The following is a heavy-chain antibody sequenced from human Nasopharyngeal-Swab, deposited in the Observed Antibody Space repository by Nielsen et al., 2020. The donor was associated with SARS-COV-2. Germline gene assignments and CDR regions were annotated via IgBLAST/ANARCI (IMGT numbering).Heavy chain of an antibody. V-gene: IGHV4-4*02. CDR2: IYHTGDT. Sequence: SETLSLTCVVSGGSITSSNYWSWVRQSPGKGLDWIAEIYHTGDTYLNPSLSSRVTISVDKSNNQFSLKLSSVTAADTAVYFCAKELHSTHAFDFWGQGTMVTVSS. CDR3: AKELHSTHAFDF. J-gene: IGHJ3*01. CDR1: GGSITSSNY.